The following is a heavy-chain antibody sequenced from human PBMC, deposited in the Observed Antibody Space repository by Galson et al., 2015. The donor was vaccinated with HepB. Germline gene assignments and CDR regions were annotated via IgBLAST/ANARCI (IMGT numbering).Heavy chain of an antibody. CDR2: IIPMYGMT. D-gene: IGHD1-1*01. J-gene: IGHJ5*01. Sequence: SVKVSCKASGTAFSRFSLNWVRQAPGQGLEWVGRIIPMYGMTNYARKFQGRLTITADESTNTAFIELSSLRSEDTAIYYCARDFAAGTSLGFDSWGQGPLVTVSS. CDR1: GTAFSRFS. CDR3: ARDFAAGTSLGFDS. V-gene: IGHV1-69*13.